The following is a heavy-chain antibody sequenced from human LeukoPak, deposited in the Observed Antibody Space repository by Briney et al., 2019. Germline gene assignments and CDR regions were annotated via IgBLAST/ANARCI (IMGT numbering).Heavy chain of an antibody. CDR2: MNPNSGNT. V-gene: IGHV1-8*03. CDR1: GYTFTSYD. CDR3: ARDRGVDYCSGGSCSHYYYYMDV. Sequence: ASVKVSCKASGYTFTSYDINWVRQATGQGLEWMGWMNPNSGNTGYAQKFQGRVTITRNTSISTAYMELSSLRAEDTAVYYCARDRGVDYCSGGSCSHYYYYMDVWGKGTTVTISS. D-gene: IGHD2-15*01. J-gene: IGHJ6*03.